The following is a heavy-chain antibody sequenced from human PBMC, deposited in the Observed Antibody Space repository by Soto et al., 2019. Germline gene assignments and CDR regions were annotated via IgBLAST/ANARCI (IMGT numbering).Heavy chain of an antibody. CDR2: ISYSGST. J-gene: IGHJ5*02. CDR1: GASISSYY. V-gene: IGHV4-59*01. Sequence: QVQLQESGPGLVKTSETLFLTCTVTGASISSYYWSWIRQPPGKGLEWIGHISYSGSTNYNPSVMGRFTVSVDRSTNQFSLKLSSVTAADTAVYYCARAQPFEFHNWCDPWGQGTLVSVSS. D-gene: IGHD2-2*01. CDR3: ARAQPFEFHNWCDP.